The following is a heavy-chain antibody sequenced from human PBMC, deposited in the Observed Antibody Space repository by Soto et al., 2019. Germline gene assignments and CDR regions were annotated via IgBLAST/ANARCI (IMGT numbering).Heavy chain of an antibody. D-gene: IGHD6-13*01. CDR1: GFTFSDYY. CDR2: SSSSCSTI. Sequence: GGSLRLSCAASGFTFSDYYMSWIRQAPGKGREWVAYSSSSCSTIYYADSVKGRFTISRDNAKNSLYLQKNSLRAEDTAVYSCARSPGSGWYLTDWFDPWGQGTLVTSPQ. CDR3: ARSPGSGWYLTDWFDP. V-gene: IGHV3-11*01. J-gene: IGHJ5*02.